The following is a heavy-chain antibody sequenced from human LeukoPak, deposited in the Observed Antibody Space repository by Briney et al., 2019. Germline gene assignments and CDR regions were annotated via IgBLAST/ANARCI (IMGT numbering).Heavy chain of an antibody. J-gene: IGHJ4*02. CDR3: AKDPYYYDSSGYFY. V-gene: IGHV3-23*01. Sequence: GGSLRLSCAASGFTFSSYGMHWVRQAPGKGLEWVAVISGSGGSTYYADSVKGRFTISRDNSKNTLYLQMNSLRAEDTAVYYCAKDPYYYDSSGYFYWGQGTLVTVSS. D-gene: IGHD3-22*01. CDR2: ISGSGGST. CDR1: GFTFSSYG.